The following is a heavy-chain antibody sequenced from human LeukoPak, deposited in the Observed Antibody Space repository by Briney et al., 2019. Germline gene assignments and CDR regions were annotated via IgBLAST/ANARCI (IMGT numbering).Heavy chain of an antibody. J-gene: IGHJ4*02. V-gene: IGHV3-20*04. CDR3: ARELDSGGHGGYFDY. CDR2: INWNGGST. Sequence: PGGSLRLSCAASGFTFDDYGMSWVRQAPGKGLEWVSGINWNGGSTGYADSVKGRFTISRDNAKNSLYLQMNSLRAEDTAVYYCARELDSGGHGGYFDYWGQGTLVTVSS. D-gene: IGHD1-26*01. CDR1: GFTFDDYG.